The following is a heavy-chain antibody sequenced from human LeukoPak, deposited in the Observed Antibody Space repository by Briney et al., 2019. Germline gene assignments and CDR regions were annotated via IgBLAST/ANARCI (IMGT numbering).Heavy chain of an antibody. J-gene: IGHJ4*02. CDR3: VRSSGWPDY. CDR1: GFTFSNHW. D-gene: IGHD6-19*01. Sequence: GSLPLSCAASGFTFSNHWMHWVRQGPGKGPVWVSRITNDGSSTVYADSVKGRFTISRDNAKSTLYLQMNSLSAEDTAVYYCVRSSGWPDYWGQGTLVTVSS. V-gene: IGHV3-74*01. CDR2: ITNDGSST.